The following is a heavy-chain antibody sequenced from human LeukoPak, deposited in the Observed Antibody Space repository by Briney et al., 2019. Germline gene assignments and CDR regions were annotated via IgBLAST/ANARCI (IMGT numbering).Heavy chain of an antibody. CDR3: ARDVKGGYFDY. J-gene: IGHJ4*02. CDR1: GITFSDRW. V-gene: IGHV3-7*01. CDR2: IKYDGSEK. Sequence: PGGSLRLSCAVSGITFSDRWMTWVRQAPGKGLEWVANIKYDGSEKYYVESVKGRFTISRDNAKNSLFLQMNSLRVEDTAVYYCARDVKGGYFDYWGQGTLVTVSS. D-gene: IGHD2-15*01.